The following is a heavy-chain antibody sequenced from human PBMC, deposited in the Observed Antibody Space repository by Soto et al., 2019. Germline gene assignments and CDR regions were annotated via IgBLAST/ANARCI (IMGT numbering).Heavy chain of an antibody. CDR2: IYYSGST. CDR1: GGSISSGDYY. J-gene: IGHJ3*02. V-gene: IGHV4-30-4*01. D-gene: IGHD6-6*01. Sequence: SETMSLTCTVSGGSISSGDYYWSWIRQPPGKGLEWIGYIYYSGSTYYNPSLKSRVTISVDTSKNQFSLKLSSVTAADTAVYYCASQVSIAARPDAFDIWGQGTMLTVS. CDR3: ASQVSIAARPDAFDI.